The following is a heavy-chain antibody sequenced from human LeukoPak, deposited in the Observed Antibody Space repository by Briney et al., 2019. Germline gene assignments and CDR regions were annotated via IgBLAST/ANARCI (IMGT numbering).Heavy chain of an antibody. CDR3: ARDMEVAGVAGYFQH. J-gene: IGHJ1*01. V-gene: IGHV3-21*01. CDR1: GFTFSSYS. Sequence: TGGSLRLSCAASGFTFSSYSMNWVRQAPGKGLEWVSSISSSSSYIYYADSVKGRFTISRDNAKNSLYLQMNSLRAEDTAVYYCARDMEVAGVAGYFQHWGQGTLVTVSS. D-gene: IGHD2-15*01. CDR2: ISSSSSYI.